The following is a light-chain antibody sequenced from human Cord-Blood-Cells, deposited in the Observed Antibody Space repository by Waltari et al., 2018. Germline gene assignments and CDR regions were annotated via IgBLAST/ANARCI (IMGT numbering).Light chain of an antibody. CDR3: QQYDSTPT. CDR2: WAS. Sequence: DIVMTQSPDSLAVSLGERATINCKSSQSVLYSSNNKNYLAWYQQKPGQPPKLLIYWASTRESGVPDRFSGGGSGTDFTLTISSLQAEDVAVYYCQQYDSTPTFGQGTKVEIK. V-gene: IGKV4-1*01. J-gene: IGKJ1*01. CDR1: QSVLYSSNNKNY.